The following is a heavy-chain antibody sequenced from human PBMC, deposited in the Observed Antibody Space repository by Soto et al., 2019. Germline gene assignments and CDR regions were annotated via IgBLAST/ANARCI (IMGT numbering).Heavy chain of an antibody. CDR2: IYYRGST. J-gene: IGHJ6*02. D-gene: IGHD1-26*01. Sequence: SETLSLTCTVSGGSFSSHYWSWVRQAPGKGLEWIGHIYYRGSTTYNPSLRSRSTISADTSNNQFSLKLNSVTTADTAVYYCARDGREASGMDVWGQGTKVTVSS. V-gene: IGHV4-59*11. CDR3: ARDGREASGMDV. CDR1: GGSFSSHY.